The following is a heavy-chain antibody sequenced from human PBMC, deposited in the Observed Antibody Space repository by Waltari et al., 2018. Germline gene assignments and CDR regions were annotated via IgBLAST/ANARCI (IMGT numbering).Heavy chain of an antibody. CDR1: GGSFTGHY. CDR3: ARGRGWEDLVAGDYYYGMDV. V-gene: IGHV4-34*01. Sequence: QLHLQQWGAGLLRPSETLSLTCVVDGGSFTGHYWSWIRQTPGKGLEWIGEVNQSGHTNYNPSLTSRVTISVDTSKSQFFLTLISVTAADTAVYYCARGRGWEDLVAGDYYYGMDVWGQGTTVTVSS. D-gene: IGHD6-19*01. CDR2: VNQSGHT. J-gene: IGHJ6*02.